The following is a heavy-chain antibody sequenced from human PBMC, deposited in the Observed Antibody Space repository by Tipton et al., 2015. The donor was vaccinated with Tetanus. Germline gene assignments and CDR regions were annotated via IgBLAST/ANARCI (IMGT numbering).Heavy chain of an antibody. V-gene: IGHV3-23*01. CDR2: ISVRGSHT. Sequence: GSLRLSCEASGFSFEDYGMSWVRQAPGKGLEWVSGISVRGSHTYYADPVKGRFSISRDNSKNTVYLQMNSLRDEDTAVYYCAKDPASRGWFDPWGQGTLVSVSS. CDR3: AKDPASRGWFDP. J-gene: IGHJ5*02. CDR1: GFSFEDYG.